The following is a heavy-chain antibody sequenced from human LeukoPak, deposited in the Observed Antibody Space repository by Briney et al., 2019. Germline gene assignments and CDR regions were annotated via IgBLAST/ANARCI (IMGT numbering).Heavy chain of an antibody. J-gene: IGHJ4*02. CDR2: IYYTGKT. Sequence: SETLSLTCTVSGDSVSNGNYYRSWLRQPPGKALEWIGYIYYTGKTYYNPSLEGRVTILVDTSRNHFSVKLSSVTAADTAVYYCARSQNYYGSGDYWSQGTLVIVSS. D-gene: IGHD3-10*01. CDR1: GDSVSNGNYY. V-gene: IGHV4-61*03. CDR3: ARSQNYYGSGDY.